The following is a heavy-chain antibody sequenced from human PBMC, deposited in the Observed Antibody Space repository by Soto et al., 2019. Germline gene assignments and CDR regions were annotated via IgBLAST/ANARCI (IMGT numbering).Heavy chain of an antibody. Sequence: EVQLVESGGGLVQPGGSLRISCAASGFLVSNNYLSWVRQAPGKGLEWLSVIYTGGSTYYADSVKGRFITSRDKSKNTLYLQMNSLSAEDTAVYYCARRGRVAATGPNWFDAWGQGTLVIVSS. D-gene: IGHD6-25*01. CDR1: GFLVSNNY. CDR3: ARRGRVAATGPNWFDA. J-gene: IGHJ5*02. V-gene: IGHV3-66*01. CDR2: IYTGGST.